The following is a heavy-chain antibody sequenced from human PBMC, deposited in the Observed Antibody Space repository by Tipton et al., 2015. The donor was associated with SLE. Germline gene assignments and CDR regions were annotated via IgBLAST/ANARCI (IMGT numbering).Heavy chain of an antibody. CDR2: VYYSGRT. V-gene: IGHV4-59*01. CDR3: ARAGAGYYYYYYMDV. CDR1: GGSISSYY. Sequence: TLSLTCTVSGGSISSYYWGWIRQPPGKGLEWIGSVYYSGRTNYNPSLKSRVTISVDTSKNQFSLKLSSVTAADTAVYFCARAGAGYYYYYYMDVWGKGTTVTFSS. J-gene: IGHJ6*03.